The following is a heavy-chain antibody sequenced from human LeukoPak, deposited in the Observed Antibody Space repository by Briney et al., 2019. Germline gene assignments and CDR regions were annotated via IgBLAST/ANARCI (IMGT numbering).Heavy chain of an antibody. CDR2: ISAGGEST. CDR3: AKDQSPYCTNGICYSRGSAFDV. J-gene: IGHJ3*01. V-gene: IGHV3-23*01. CDR1: GFTFSNYA. D-gene: IGHD2-8*01. Sequence: GGSLRLSCAASGFTFSNYAMNWVRQAPGKGLEWVSGISAGGESTYYADSVQGRFTISRDKSKNTLYLQMTSLRAEDTAVYFCAKDQSPYCTNGICYSRGSAFDVWGQGTVVTVSS.